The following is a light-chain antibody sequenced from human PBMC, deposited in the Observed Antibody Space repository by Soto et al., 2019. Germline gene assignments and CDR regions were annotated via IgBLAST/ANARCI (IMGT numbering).Light chain of an antibody. CDR2: GAF. CDR1: QSVSSN. V-gene: IGKV3-15*01. J-gene: IGKJ1*01. CDR3: QQYNNLPGWM. Sequence: EIVMTQSPATLSVSPGERATLSYRASQSVSSNLAWYQQKPGQAPRLLIYGAFTRATGIPARFSGSGSGTEFTLTISSLQSEDFAVYYCQQYNNLPGWMFGQGTKVQIK.